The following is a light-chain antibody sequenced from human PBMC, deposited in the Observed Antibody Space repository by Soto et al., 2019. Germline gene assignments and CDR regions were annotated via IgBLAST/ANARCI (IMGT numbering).Light chain of an antibody. CDR3: QQYDSYPLT. CDR2: DAS. CDR1: QSISSY. Sequence: IQLTQSPSSLSASVGYRVTITCRASQSISSYLNWYQQRPGKAPKVLIYDASSLESGVPSRFSGSGSGTEFTLTISSLQPDDFATYFCQQYDSYPLTFGGGTKVDIK. V-gene: IGKV1-13*02. J-gene: IGKJ4*01.